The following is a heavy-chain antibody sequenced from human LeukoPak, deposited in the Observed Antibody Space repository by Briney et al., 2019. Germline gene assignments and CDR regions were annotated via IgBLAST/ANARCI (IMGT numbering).Heavy chain of an antibody. CDR2: IYYSGST. V-gene: IGHV4-61*01. Sequence: SETLSLTRTVSGGSVSSSSSYWSWIRQPPGKGLEWIGYIYYSGSTNYNPSLKSRVTISVDTSKNQFSLKLSSVTAADTAVYYCARSWGEDYWGQGTLVTVSS. D-gene: IGHD3-16*01. J-gene: IGHJ4*02. CDR3: ARSWGEDY. CDR1: GGSVSSSSSY.